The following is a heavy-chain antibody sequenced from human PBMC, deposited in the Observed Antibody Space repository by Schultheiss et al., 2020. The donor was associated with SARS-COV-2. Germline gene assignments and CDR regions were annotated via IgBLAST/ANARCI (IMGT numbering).Heavy chain of an antibody. CDR1: GFTFSDYY. V-gene: IGHV3-11*05. Sequence: GGSLRLSCAASGFTFSDYYMLWIRQAPGKGLEWVSYISSSSSNTNYADSVKGRFTISRDNAKNSLCLQMNSLRAEDTAVYYCARDRYSSSWYGGDFDYWGQGTLVTVSS. J-gene: IGHJ4*02. CDR2: ISSSSSNT. D-gene: IGHD6-13*01. CDR3: ARDRYSSSWYGGDFDY.